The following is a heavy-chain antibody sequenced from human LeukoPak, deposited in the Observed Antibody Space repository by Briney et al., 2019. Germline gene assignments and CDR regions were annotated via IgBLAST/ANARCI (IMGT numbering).Heavy chain of an antibody. Sequence: GSLRLSCAASGFTVSSNYMNWVRQAPGKGLEWIGSIYYSGSTYYKPSLKSRVTISVDTSKNQFSLKLSSVTAADTAVYYCARSSGYSSSGGLNWFDTWGQGTLVTVSS. CDR3: ARSSGYSSSGGLNWFDT. CDR1: GFTVSSNY. V-gene: IGHV4-59*05. J-gene: IGHJ5*02. CDR2: IYYSGST. D-gene: IGHD6-13*01.